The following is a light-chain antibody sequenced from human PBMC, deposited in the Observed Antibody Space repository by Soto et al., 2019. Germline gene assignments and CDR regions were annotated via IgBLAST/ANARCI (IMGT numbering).Light chain of an antibody. V-gene: IGLV2-14*03. J-gene: IGLJ1*01. Sequence: QSALTQPASVSGSPGQSITIFCTGTSSYVGSYNYVSWYQQHPGRAPKLMIYDVSSRPSGVSNRFSGSKSGNTASLTISGLQAEDEADYFCTSYTSSSTYVFGTGTKVTVL. CDR3: TSYTSSSTYV. CDR1: SSYVGSYNY. CDR2: DVS.